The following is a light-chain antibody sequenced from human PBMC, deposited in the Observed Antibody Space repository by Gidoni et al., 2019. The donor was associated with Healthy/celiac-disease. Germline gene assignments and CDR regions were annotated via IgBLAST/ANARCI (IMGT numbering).Light chain of an antibody. CDR3: QQYSSYPWT. Sequence: DIQMTQSPSSLSASVGDRVTITCRASQYISSWLAWYQQKPGKDPNLLIYDASSLQSGVPSRFSGSGSGTDFTLTISSLQPDDFATYYCQQYSSYPWTFGQGTKVEIK. J-gene: IGKJ1*01. CDR1: QYISSW. V-gene: IGKV1-5*01. CDR2: DAS.